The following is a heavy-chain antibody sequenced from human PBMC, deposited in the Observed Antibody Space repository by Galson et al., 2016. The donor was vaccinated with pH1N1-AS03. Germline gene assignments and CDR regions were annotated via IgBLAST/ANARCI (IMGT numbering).Heavy chain of an antibody. D-gene: IGHD1-14*01. J-gene: IGHJ5*02. CDR3: GRIRNKGDDPSAGRIDL. V-gene: IGHV3-21*01. CDR1: GFIFNIYI. CDR2: ISQSGSYI. Sequence: SLRLSCAASGFIFNIYILDWVRQTPRKGLEWVASISQSGSYIYYADSVKGRFTISRDNAKKSMFLQMNSLRGDDTAVYYCGRIRNKGDDPSAGRIDLWGQGTHVTVSS.